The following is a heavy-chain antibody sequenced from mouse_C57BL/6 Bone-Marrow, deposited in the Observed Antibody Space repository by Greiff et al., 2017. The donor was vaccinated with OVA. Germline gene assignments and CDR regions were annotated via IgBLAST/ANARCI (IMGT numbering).Heavy chain of an antibody. CDR1: GFTFTDYY. V-gene: IGHV7-3*01. CDR3: ARYGAYYRKGYAMDY. CDR2: IRNKANGYTT. D-gene: IGHD2-14*01. Sequence: EVKLVESGGGLVQPGGSLSLSCAASGFTFTDYYMSWVRQPPGKALEWLGFIRNKANGYTTEYSASVKGRFTISRDNSQSILYLQMNALRAEDSATYYCARYGAYYRKGYAMDYWGQGTSVTVSS. J-gene: IGHJ4*01.